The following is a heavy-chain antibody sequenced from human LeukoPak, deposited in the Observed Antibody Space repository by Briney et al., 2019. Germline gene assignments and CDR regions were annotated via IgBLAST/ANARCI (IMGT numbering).Heavy chain of an antibody. CDR1: GGSISSSSYY. V-gene: IGHV4-39*07. Sequence: PSETLSLTCTVSGGSISSSSYYWGWIRQPPGKGLEWIGSIYYSGSTYYNPSLKSRVTISVDTSKNQFSLKLSSVTAADTAVYYCARVRKVVVVAATPWCDPWGQGTLVTVSS. D-gene: IGHD2-15*01. CDR3: ARVRKVVVVAATPWCDP. CDR2: IYYSGST. J-gene: IGHJ5*02.